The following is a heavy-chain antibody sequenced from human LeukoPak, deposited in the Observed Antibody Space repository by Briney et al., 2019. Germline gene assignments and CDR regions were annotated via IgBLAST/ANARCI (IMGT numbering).Heavy chain of an antibody. CDR2: IIPILGIA. V-gene: IGHV1-69*04. J-gene: IGHJ4*02. D-gene: IGHD3-22*01. CDR1: GGTFGSYA. CDR3: ARAQYYYDSSGYRYYFDY. Sequence: ASVKVSCKASGGTFGSYAISWVRQAPGQGLEWMGRIIPILGIANYAQKFQGRVTITADKSTSTAYMELSSLRSEDTAVYYCARAQYYYDSSGYRYYFDYWGQGTLVTVSS.